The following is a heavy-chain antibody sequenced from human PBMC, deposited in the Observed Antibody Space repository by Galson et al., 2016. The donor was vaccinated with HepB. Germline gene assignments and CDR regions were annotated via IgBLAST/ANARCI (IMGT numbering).Heavy chain of an antibody. J-gene: IGHJ4*02. D-gene: IGHD6-19*01. Sequence: SETLSLTCNVSGGSISGSGYYWGWIRQPPGKELEWIGTFYVGGNTYYNPSLKGRVTISADTSKNEFSLKVTSVTAADTAIYYCATKGKEWLVHGYFDHWGQGTLVTVSS. CDR2: FYVGGNT. CDR3: ATKGKEWLVHGYFDH. CDR1: GGSISGSGYY. V-gene: IGHV4-39*01.